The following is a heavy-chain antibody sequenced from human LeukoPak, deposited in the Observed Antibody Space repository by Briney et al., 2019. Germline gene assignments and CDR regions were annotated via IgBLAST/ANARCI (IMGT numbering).Heavy chain of an antibody. CDR1: GFTFSSYS. D-gene: IGHD3-3*01. Sequence: PGGSLRLPCAASGFTFSSYSMNWVRQAPGKGLEWVSSISSSSSYIYYAGSVKGRFTISRDNAKNSLYLQMNSLRAEDTAVYYCARDGDYDFWSGYWDHYYMDVWGKGTTVTVSS. CDR2: ISSSSSYI. V-gene: IGHV3-21*01. CDR3: ARDGDYDFWSGYWDHYYMDV. J-gene: IGHJ6*03.